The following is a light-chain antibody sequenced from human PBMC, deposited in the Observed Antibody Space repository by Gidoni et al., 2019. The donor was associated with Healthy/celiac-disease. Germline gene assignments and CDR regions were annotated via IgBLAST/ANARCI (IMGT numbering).Light chain of an antibody. Sequence: EIVLPQSQGTLSLSPGERATLPCRASQSVSSSYLAWYQQKPGQAPRLLIYGASSRATGIPDRFSGSGSGTDFTLTISRLEPEDFAVYYCQQYGSSLATFGGGTKVEIK. V-gene: IGKV3-20*01. CDR2: GAS. J-gene: IGKJ4*01. CDR3: QQYGSSLAT. CDR1: QSVSSSY.